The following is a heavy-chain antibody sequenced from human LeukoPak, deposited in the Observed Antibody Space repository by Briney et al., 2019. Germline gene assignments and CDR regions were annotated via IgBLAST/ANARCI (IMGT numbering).Heavy chain of an antibody. CDR3: AKSGSSWYLLDY. CDR2: ISGGSGSST. CDR1: GFTFSSYA. Sequence: GGSLRLSCAASGFTFSSYAMSWVRQAPGNGLQWVSGISGGSGSSTYYADSVKGRFTISRHNSKNTLYLQMNSLRAEDTAVYYCAKSGSSWYLLDYWGQGTLVTVSS. V-gene: IGHV3-23*01. J-gene: IGHJ4*02. D-gene: IGHD6-19*01.